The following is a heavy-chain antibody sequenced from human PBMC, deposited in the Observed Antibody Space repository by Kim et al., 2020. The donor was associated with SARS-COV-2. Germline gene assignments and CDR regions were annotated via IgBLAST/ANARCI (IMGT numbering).Heavy chain of an antibody. CDR1: GGTFSSYA. V-gene: IGHV1-69*06. D-gene: IGHD2-15*01. J-gene: IGHJ4*02. Sequence: SVKVSCKASGGTFSSYAISWVRQAPGQGLEWMGGIIPIFGTANYAQKFQGRVTITADKSTSTAYMELSSLRSEDTAVYYCARCVVAGLWYFDYWGQGTLVTVSS. CDR2: IIPIFGTA. CDR3: ARCVVAGLWYFDY.